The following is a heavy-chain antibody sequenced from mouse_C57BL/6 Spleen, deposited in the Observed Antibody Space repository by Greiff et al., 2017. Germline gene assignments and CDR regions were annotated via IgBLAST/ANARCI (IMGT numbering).Heavy chain of an antibody. V-gene: IGHV1-80*01. J-gene: IGHJ3*01. CDR3: ARATAQATRFAD. CDR2: IYPGDGDT. CDR1: GYAFSSYW. Sequence: VQLQQSGAELVKPGASVKISCKASGYAFSSYWMNWVKQRPGKGLEWIGQIYPGDGDTNYNGKFKGKATLTADKSYSTAYMQLSSLTSEDSAVYVCARATAQATRFADGGQGTLVTVSA. D-gene: IGHD3-2*02.